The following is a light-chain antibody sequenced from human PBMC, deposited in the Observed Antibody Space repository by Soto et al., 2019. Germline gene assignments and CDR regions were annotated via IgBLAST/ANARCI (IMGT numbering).Light chain of an antibody. CDR2: GNR. V-gene: IGLV1-40*01. CDR1: SSNIGAGYD. Sequence: QSVLTQPPSVSGAPGQRVTISCTGGSSNIGAGYDVHWYQQLPGTAPQLLIYGNRNRPSGDPDRYSGSKSGTSASLAITGPRAKEEADYYCQSHDSSLSGWVFGGGTKPTVL. CDR3: QSHDSSLSGWV. J-gene: IGLJ3*02.